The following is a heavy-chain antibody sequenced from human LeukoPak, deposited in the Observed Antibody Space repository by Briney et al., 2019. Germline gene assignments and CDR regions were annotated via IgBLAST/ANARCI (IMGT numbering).Heavy chain of an antibody. CDR3: AKDAVPYYYDSSGYLDY. Sequence: GGSLRLSCAASGFTFSSYAMSWVRQAPGKGLEWVSAISGSGGSTYYADSVKGRFTISRDNSKNTLYLQMNSLRAEDTAVYYCAKDAVPYYYDSSGYLDYWGQGTLVTVSS. V-gene: IGHV3-23*01. CDR2: ISGSGGST. D-gene: IGHD3-22*01. CDR1: GFTFSSYA. J-gene: IGHJ4*02.